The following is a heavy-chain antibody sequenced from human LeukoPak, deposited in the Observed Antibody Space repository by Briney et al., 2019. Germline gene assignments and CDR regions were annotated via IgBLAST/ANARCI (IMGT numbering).Heavy chain of an antibody. D-gene: IGHD5-18*01. Sequence: GGALRLSCAASGFTFSSYAMSWVRQAPGKGLEWVSAISGSGGSTYYADSVKGRFTISRDNSKNTLYLQMNSLRAEDTAVYYCAKVIYSYGSAFDYWGQGTLVTVSS. J-gene: IGHJ4*02. CDR1: GFTFSSYA. V-gene: IGHV3-23*01. CDR2: ISGSGGST. CDR3: AKVIYSYGSAFDY.